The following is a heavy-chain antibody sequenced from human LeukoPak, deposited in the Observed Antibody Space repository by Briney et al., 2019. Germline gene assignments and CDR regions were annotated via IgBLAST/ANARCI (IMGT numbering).Heavy chain of an antibody. J-gene: IGHJ5*02. CDR1: GYTFTSYD. D-gene: IGHD3-22*01. CDR2: ISAYHGNT. Sequence: ASVKVSCKASGYTFTSYDINWVRQAPGQGLEWMGWISAYHGNTNYAQKLQGRVTLTTDTSTSTAYMELRSLRSDDTAVYYCARDQYYDSKGWFDPWGQGTLVTVSS. CDR3: ARDQYYDSKGWFDP. V-gene: IGHV1-18*01.